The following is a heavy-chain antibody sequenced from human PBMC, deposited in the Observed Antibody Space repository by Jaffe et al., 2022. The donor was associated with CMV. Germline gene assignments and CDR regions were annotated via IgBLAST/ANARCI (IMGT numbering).Heavy chain of an antibody. CDR3: AKDIRVSGWYGNAFDI. V-gene: IGHV3-9*01. CDR1: GFTFDDYA. CDR2: ISWNSGSI. D-gene: IGHD6-19*01. J-gene: IGHJ3*02. Sequence: EVQLVESGGGLVQPGRSLRLSCAASGFTFDDYAMHWVRQAPGKGLEWVSGISWNSGSIGYADSVKGRFTISRDNAKNSLYLQMNSLRAEDTALYYCAKDIRVSGWYGNAFDIWGQGTMVTVSS.